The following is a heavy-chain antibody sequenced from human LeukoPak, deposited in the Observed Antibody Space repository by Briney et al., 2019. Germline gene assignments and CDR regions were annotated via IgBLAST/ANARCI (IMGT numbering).Heavy chain of an antibody. V-gene: IGHV3-7*01. D-gene: IGHD2-21*01. J-gene: IGHJ4*02. Sequence: GGSLRLSCAASGFRFSNYWMSWVRQAPGKGLEWVANIKEDGGEKNYVDSVKGRYTITRDNAKDSLSLQMDSLRAEDTAVYYCARGRCYSTFDYWGQGTLVTVSS. CDR1: GFRFSNYW. CDR3: ARGRCYSTFDY. CDR2: IKEDGGEK.